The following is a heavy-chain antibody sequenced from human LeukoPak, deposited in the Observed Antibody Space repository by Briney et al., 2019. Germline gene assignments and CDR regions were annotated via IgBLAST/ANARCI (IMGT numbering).Heavy chain of an antibody. J-gene: IGHJ4*02. D-gene: IGHD6-19*01. CDR2: TYYRSKWYN. CDR1: GDSVSSNNAA. V-gene: IGHV6-1*01. CDR3: AREGPGVAVGDY. Sequence: SQTLSLTCAISGDSVSSNNAAWNWIRQSPSRGLELLGRTYYRSKWYNEYALSGKSRITINPDTSKTQFSLQLNSVTPEDTAVYYCAREGPGVAVGDYWGQGTLVTVSS.